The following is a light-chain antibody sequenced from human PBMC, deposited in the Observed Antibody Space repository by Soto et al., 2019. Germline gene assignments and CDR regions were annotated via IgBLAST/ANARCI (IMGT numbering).Light chain of an antibody. CDR2: GAS. CDR1: QGVGSN. V-gene: IGKV3-20*01. Sequence: EIVMTQSPASLSVSAGERATLSCRASQGVGSNLAWYQQKPGQAPRLLIYGASNRATGIPERFSGSGSGTDFPLTISRLEPEDFAVYYCQQYGSSGTFGQGTKVDIK. J-gene: IGKJ1*01. CDR3: QQYGSSGT.